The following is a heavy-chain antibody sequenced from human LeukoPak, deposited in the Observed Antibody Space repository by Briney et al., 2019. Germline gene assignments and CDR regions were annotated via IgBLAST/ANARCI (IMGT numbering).Heavy chain of an antibody. J-gene: IGHJ4*02. Sequence: SETLSLTCTVSGGSISSGGYYWSWIRQHPGKGLEWIGYIYYSGSTYYNPSLKSRVTMSVDTSKNQFSLKLSSVTAADTAVYYCARGNPAFFDYWGQGTLVTVSS. V-gene: IGHV4-31*03. CDR2: IYYSGST. CDR1: GGSISSGGYY. CDR3: ARGNPAFFDY.